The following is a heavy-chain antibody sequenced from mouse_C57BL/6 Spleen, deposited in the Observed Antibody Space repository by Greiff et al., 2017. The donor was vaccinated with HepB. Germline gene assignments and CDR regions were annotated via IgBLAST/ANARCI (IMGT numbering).Heavy chain of an antibody. D-gene: IGHD2-4*01. J-gene: IGHJ4*01. CDR3: ARRVYYDYDEGYYYAMDY. Sequence: QVQLQQSGPELVKPGASVKLSCKASGYTFTSYDINWVKQRPGQGLEWIGWIYPRDGSTKYNEKFKGKATLTVDTSSSTAYMELHSLTSEDSAVYFCARRVYYDYDEGYYYAMDYWGQGTSVTVSS. CDR2: IYPRDGST. V-gene: IGHV1-85*01. CDR1: GYTFTSYD.